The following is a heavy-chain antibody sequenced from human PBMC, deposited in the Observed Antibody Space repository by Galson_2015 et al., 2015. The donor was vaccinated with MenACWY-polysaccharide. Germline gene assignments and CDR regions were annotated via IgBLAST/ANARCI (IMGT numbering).Heavy chain of an antibody. D-gene: IGHD3-10*01. CDR2: IHPNNGGT. Sequence: SVKVSCKASGYTFSGCHIHWVRQAPGQGLEWMGWIHPNNGGTKYAQKFQGRVTMTRDTSISTVYMELNKLSSDDTAAYHCWRGGYGTGSASYWDQGPLVTVS. CDR1: GYTFSGCH. J-gene: IGHJ4*02. CDR3: WRGGYGTGSASY. V-gene: IGHV1-2*02.